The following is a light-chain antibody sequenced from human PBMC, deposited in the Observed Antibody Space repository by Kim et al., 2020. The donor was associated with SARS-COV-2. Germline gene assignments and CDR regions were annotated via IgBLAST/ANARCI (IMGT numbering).Light chain of an antibody. Sequence: ASVGDGVTSTCRTSHDISQYLAWFQQTPGKAPKPLIYSASKVHSGVPSNFSGSGSGTDVTLTISGLQPEHYATYYCQQYKDYPLTFGGGTKVDIK. V-gene: IGKV1-16*02. CDR1: HDISQY. J-gene: IGKJ4*01. CDR2: SAS. CDR3: QQYKDYPLT.